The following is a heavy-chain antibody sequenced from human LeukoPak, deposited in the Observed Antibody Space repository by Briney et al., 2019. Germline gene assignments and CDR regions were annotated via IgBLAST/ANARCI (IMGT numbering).Heavy chain of an antibody. CDR3: AKSPYYHLFHYYMDV. CDR2: ISSDGTRT. D-gene: IGHD3-22*01. CDR1: GLTFSRYW. J-gene: IGHJ6*03. V-gene: IGHV3-74*01. Sequence: GGSLRLSCAASGLTFSRYWMHWIRQAPGKGLVWVSHISSDGTRTHYADSVKGRFTISRDNANETLCLQMDSLKVEDTATYYCAKSPYYHLFHYYMDVWGKWTTVTVS.